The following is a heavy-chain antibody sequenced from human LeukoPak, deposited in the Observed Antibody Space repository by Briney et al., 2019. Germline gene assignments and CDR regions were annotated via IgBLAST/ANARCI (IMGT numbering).Heavy chain of an antibody. Sequence: ASVKVSCKASGYTFTTYYIHWVRQAPGQGLEWMGIISPSDGSTSYAQNFQGRVTMTRDMSTSTVYMELSSLRSEDTAVYYCARSPPAGHNWFDPWGQGTLVTVSS. V-gene: IGHV1-46*01. CDR2: ISPSDGST. CDR1: GYTFTTYY. CDR3: ARSPPAGHNWFDP. J-gene: IGHJ5*02.